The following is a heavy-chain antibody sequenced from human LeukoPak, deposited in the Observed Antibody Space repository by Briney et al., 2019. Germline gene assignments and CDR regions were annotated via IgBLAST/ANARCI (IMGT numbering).Heavy chain of an antibody. J-gene: IGHJ6*03. V-gene: IGHV4-38-2*02. CDR2: VYSSGST. Sequence: SETLSLTCTVSGYSLGSGYLWGWIRQPPGKGLEWIGGVYSSGSTYYNPSLESRLTISLKTSKNQFSLKLRSVTAADTAVYYCARRPDWGYDYYMDVWGKGTTVTVSS. CDR1: GYSLGSGYL. D-gene: IGHD3-16*01. CDR3: ARRPDWGYDYYMDV.